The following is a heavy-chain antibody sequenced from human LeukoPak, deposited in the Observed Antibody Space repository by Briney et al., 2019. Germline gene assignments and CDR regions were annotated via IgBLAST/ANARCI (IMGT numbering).Heavy chain of an antibody. CDR1: GGSISGYF. V-gene: IGHV4-4*07. J-gene: IGHJ1*01. CDR3: AREGGGSNRCLD. CDR2: IYATGTT. Sequence: SETLSLTCTVSGGSISGYFWSWIRQPAGKGLEWIGRIYATGTTNYNPSLKSRVAMSVDTSKNQFSLNLTSVTAADTAVYYCAREGGGSNRCLDWGQGTLVTVSS. D-gene: IGHD3-16*02.